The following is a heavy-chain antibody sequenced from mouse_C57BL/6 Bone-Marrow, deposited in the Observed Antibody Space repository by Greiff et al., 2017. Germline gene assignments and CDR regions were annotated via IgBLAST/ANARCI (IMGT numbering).Heavy chain of an antibody. D-gene: IGHD1-2*01. CDR3: TLGWGYFDY. Sequence: VQLQQSGAELVRPGASVKLSCTASGFNIKDDYMHWVKQRPEQGLEWIGWIDPENGDTEYASKFSGKATITADTSSNTVYLQLSSLTSEYTTVYYSTLGWGYFDYWGPGTTLTVSS. J-gene: IGHJ2*01. CDR2: IDPENGDT. V-gene: IGHV14-4*01. CDR1: GFNIKDDY.